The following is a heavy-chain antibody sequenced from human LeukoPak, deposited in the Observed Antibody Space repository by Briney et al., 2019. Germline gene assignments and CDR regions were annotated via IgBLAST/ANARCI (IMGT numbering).Heavy chain of an antibody. CDR2: ISGSGGST. V-gene: IGHV3-23*01. Sequence: GGSLRLSCAASGFTFSGSAMSWVRQAPGEGLEWVSAISGSGGSTYYADSVKGRFTISRDNSKNTLYLQMNSLRAEDTAVYYCAKPRPSYSSSWYDHWGQGTLVTVSS. CDR1: GFTFSGSA. D-gene: IGHD6-13*01. J-gene: IGHJ5*02. CDR3: AKPRPSYSSSWYDH.